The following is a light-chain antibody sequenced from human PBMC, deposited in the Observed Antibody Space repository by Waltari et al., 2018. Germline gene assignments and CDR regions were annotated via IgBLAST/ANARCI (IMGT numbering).Light chain of an antibody. V-gene: IGKV3-20*01. CDR2: DAS. Sequence: EIVMTQTPATLSVSPGERASLSCRASQSLSNNYVAWYQHKPGQAPRLLIFDASRRATGIPDRFSGSGSGTDFTLTISSLEPEDFAVYYCQKYGSTPRPFGGGTKVEIK. CDR3: QKYGSTPRP. J-gene: IGKJ4*01. CDR1: QSLSNNY.